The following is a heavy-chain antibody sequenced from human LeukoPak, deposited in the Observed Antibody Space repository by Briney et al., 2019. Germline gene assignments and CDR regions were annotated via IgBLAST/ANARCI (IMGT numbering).Heavy chain of an antibody. D-gene: IGHD1-26*01. Sequence: PGGSLRLSCAASDFTFSSYAMHWVRQAPGKGLEWVSYISSSGSTIYYADSVKGRFTISRDNAKNSLYLQMNSLRAEDTAVYYCARDKQVGATHFDYWGQGTLVTVSS. CDR1: DFTFSSYA. V-gene: IGHV3-48*03. CDR3: ARDKQVGATHFDY. CDR2: ISSSGSTI. J-gene: IGHJ4*02.